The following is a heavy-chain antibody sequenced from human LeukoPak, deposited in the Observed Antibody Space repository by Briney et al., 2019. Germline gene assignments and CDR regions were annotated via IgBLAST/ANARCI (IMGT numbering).Heavy chain of an antibody. CDR1: GFTFSYYG. D-gene: IGHD2-15*01. Sequence: PGGSLRLSCAVSGFTFSYYGMSWVRQAPRKGLEWVSSITNSGGSTYYADSVKGRFTISRDNSKNTVYLQMISLRAEDTAIYYCAKGGYYFDYWGQGTLVTVSS. CDR3: AKGGYYFDY. V-gene: IGHV3-23*01. CDR2: ITNSGGST. J-gene: IGHJ4*02.